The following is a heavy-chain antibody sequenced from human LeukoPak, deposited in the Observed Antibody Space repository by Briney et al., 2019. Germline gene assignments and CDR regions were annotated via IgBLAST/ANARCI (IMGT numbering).Heavy chain of an antibody. CDR3: ARVSYSSGWYGNDAFDI. D-gene: IGHD6-19*01. J-gene: IGHJ3*02. Sequence: ASVKVSCKASGYTYTSYGICWVRQAPGQWLEWMGRISAYNGNTNYAQKLQGRVTMTTDTSTSTAYMELRSLRSDDTAVYYCARVSYSSGWYGNDAFDIWGQGTMVTVSS. CDR1: GYTYTSYG. CDR2: ISAYNGNT. V-gene: IGHV1-18*01.